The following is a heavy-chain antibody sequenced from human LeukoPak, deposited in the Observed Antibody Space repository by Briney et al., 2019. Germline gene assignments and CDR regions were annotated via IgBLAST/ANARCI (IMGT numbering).Heavy chain of an antibody. Sequence: GWMRLPPXKGLEGIGSIHYTGSTSYSPSLKSRVTISLDRSKNQFSLKLSSVTAADTAVYYCARGFWSRYYDYWGHGTLVTVSS. CDR2: IHYTGST. D-gene: IGHD2-8*02. CDR3: ARGFWSRYYDY. V-gene: IGHV4-38-2*02. J-gene: IGHJ4*01.